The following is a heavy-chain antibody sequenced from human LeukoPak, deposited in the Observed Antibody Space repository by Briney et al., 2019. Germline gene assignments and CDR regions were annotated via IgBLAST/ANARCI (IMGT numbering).Heavy chain of an antibody. D-gene: IGHD3-10*01. V-gene: IGHV4-39*01. CDR3: ARQGSYSYGSGTYYNGHFDY. Sequence: SDTLSLTCTVSGGSISSSSYYWGWIRQPPGKGLEWIGSIFYSGSTFYNPSLKSRVTISVDTSKNQFSLKLSSVTAADTAVFYCARQGSYSYGSGTYYNGHFDYWAQGILVTVSS. CDR2: IFYSGST. J-gene: IGHJ4*02. CDR1: GGSISSSSYY.